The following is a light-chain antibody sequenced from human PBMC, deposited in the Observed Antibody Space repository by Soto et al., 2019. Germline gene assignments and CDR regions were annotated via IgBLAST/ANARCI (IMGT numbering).Light chain of an antibody. CDR2: GAS. CDR3: QQYNDWPPA. CDR1: QSINSK. Sequence: MTKSPATPSLSPGERATLSCRASQSINSKLVWYQQKPGQAPRFLIYGASTRATDIPARFRGSGSGTEFTLTIDSLQSEDFAVYYCQQYNDWPPAFGGGTKVDIK. V-gene: IGKV3-15*01. J-gene: IGKJ4*01.